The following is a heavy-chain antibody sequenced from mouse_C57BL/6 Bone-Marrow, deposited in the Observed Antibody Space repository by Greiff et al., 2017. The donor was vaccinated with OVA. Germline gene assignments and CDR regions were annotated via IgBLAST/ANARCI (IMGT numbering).Heavy chain of an antibody. V-gene: IGHV1-55*01. CDR1: GYTFTSYW. J-gene: IGHJ3*01. D-gene: IGHD1-1*01. CDR3: ASLTTVVARGTAY. Sequence: QVQLQQPGAELVKPGASVKMSCKASGYTFTSYWITWVKQRPGQGLEWIGDIYPGSGSTNYNEKFKSKATLTVDTSSSTAYMQLSSLTSKDSAVYYCASLTTVVARGTAYWGQGTLVTVSA. CDR2: IYPGSGST.